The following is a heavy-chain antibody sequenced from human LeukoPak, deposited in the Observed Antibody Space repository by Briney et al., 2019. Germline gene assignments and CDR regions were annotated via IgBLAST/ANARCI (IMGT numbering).Heavy chain of an antibody. V-gene: IGHV3-21*01. D-gene: IGHD2-2*02. CDR2: ISSSSSYI. CDR3: AREPRYCSSTSCYTRRSWFDP. CDR1: GFTFSSYA. Sequence: GGSLRLSCAASGFTFSSYAMHWVRQAPGKGLEWVSSISSSSSYIYYADSVKGRFTISRDNAKNSLYLQMNSLRAEDTAVYYCAREPRYCSSTSCYTRRSWFDPWGQGTLVTVSS. J-gene: IGHJ5*02.